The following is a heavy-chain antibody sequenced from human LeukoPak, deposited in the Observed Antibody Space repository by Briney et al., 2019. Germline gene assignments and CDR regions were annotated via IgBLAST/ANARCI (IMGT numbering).Heavy chain of an antibody. J-gene: IGHJ5*02. CDR3: ARDPGENIVVVPAAISGWFDP. V-gene: IGHV1-2*02. CDR2: T. D-gene: IGHD2-2*02. Sequence: TNYAQKFQGRVTMTRDTSISTAYMELSRLRSDDTAVYYCARDPGENIVVVPAAISGWFDPWGQGTLVTVSS.